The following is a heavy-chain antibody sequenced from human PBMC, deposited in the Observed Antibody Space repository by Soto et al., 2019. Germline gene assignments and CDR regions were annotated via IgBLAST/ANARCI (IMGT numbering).Heavy chain of an antibody. D-gene: IGHD7-27*01. CDR3: ARGGTSTTYWGVFYH. CDR1: GFTFSGYW. Sequence: EVQLVESGGGLVQPGGSLRLSCAGSGFTFSGYWMHWVRQAPGKGPVWVSRLNPNGTFTTNADSVKGRFTISRDNDKNKVYLQMNSPRADDTAVYYCARGGTSTTYWGVFYHWGKGTLVTVSS. J-gene: IGHJ4*02. CDR2: LNPNGTFT. V-gene: IGHV3-74*01.